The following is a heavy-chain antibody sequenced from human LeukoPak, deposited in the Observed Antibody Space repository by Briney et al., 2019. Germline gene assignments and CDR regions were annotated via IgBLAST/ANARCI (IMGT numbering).Heavy chain of an antibody. CDR3: ARGPAHPVNPPGGSFDY. J-gene: IGHJ4*02. Sequence: RSSETLSLTCAVYGGSFSGYYWSWIRQPPGKGLEWIGEINHSGSTNYNPSLKSRVTISVDTSKNQSSLKLSSVTAADTAVYYCARGPAHPVNPPGGSFDYWGQGTLVTVSS. CDR1: GGSFSGYY. V-gene: IGHV4-34*01. D-gene: IGHD3-10*01. CDR2: INHSGST.